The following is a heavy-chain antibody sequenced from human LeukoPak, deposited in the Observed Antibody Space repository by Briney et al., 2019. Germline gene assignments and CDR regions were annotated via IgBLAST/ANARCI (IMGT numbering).Heavy chain of an antibody. CDR1: GGSISSYY. CDR3: ASIPLVGAVDAFDI. Sequence: PSETLSLTCTVSGGSISSYYWSWIRQPPGKGLEWIGYIYYSGSTNYNPSLKSRVTISVDTSKNQFSLKLSSVTAADTAVYYCASIPLVGAVDAFDIWGQGTMVTVSS. J-gene: IGHJ3*02. V-gene: IGHV4-59*08. D-gene: IGHD1-26*01. CDR2: IYYSGST.